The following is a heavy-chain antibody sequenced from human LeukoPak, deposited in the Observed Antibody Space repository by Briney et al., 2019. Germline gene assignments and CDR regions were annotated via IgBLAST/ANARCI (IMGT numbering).Heavy chain of an antibody. J-gene: IGHJ6*03. Sequence: GGSLRLSCAASGFTFSSNWMHWARHAPGKGLVWVSRINSDGSSTSYADSVKGRFTISRDNAKNTLYLQMNSLRAEDTAVYYCARAGGLGIQNYYYYMDVWGKGTTVTVSS. CDR1: GFTFSSNW. D-gene: IGHD7-27*01. V-gene: IGHV3-74*01. CDR3: ARAGGLGIQNYYYYMDV. CDR2: INSDGSST.